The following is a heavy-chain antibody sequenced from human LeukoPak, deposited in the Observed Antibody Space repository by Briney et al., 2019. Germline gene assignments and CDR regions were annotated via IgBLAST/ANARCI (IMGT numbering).Heavy chain of an antibody. D-gene: IGHD3-9*01. J-gene: IGHJ5*02. CDR2: ISAYNGNT. CDR1: GYTFTSYG. CDR3: ARDPRILTGYRRVSLYNWFDP. Sequence: ASVKVSCKASGYTFTSYGISWVRQAPGQGLEWMGWISAYNGNTNYAQKLQGRVTMTTDTSTSTAYMELRSLRSDDTAVYYCARDPRILTGYRRVSLYNWFDPWGQGTLGTVSS. V-gene: IGHV1-18*01.